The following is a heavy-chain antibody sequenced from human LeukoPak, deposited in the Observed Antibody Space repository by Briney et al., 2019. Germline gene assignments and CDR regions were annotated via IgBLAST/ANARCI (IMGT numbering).Heavy chain of an antibody. Sequence: GGSLRLSCAASGFTFSSYAMHWVRQAPEKGLEYVSAISSNGGSTYYANSVKGRFTISRDNSKNTLYLQMGSLRAEDMAVYYCARGLLAYCGGDCPASSGSFDYWGQGTLVTVSS. D-gene: IGHD2-21*02. CDR1: GFTFSSYA. CDR3: ARGLLAYCGGDCPASSGSFDY. CDR2: ISSNGGST. J-gene: IGHJ4*02. V-gene: IGHV3-64*01.